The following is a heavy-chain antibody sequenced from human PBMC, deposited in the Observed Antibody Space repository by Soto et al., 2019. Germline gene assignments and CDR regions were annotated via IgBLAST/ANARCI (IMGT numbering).Heavy chain of an antibody. CDR1: GFTFSSYS. Sequence: GGSLRLSCAASGFTFSSYSMNWVRQAPGKGLEWVSSISSSSSYIYYADSVKGRFTISRDNAKNSLYLQMNSLRAEDTAVYYCPRGRHDPDYYYYGMDVWGQGTTVTVSS. J-gene: IGHJ6*02. V-gene: IGHV3-21*01. CDR3: PRGRHDPDYYYYGMDV. CDR2: ISSSSSYI.